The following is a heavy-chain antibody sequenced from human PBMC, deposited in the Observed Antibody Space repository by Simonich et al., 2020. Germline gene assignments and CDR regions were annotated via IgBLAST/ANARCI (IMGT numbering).Heavy chain of an antibody. CDR2: IISSSSYI. Sequence: EVQLVESGGGLVKPGGSLRLSCAASGFTFSSYSMNWVRQAPCKWLECVSSIISSSSYIYYADSVKGRFTISRDNAKNSLYLQMNSLRAEDTAVYYCARANERDYWGQGTLVTVSS. V-gene: IGHV3-21*01. D-gene: IGHD1-1*01. J-gene: IGHJ4*02. CDR3: ARANERDY. CDR1: GFTFSSYS.